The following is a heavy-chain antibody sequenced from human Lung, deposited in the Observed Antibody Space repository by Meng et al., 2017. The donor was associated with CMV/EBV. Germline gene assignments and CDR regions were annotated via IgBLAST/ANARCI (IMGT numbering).Heavy chain of an antibody. CDR2: ISAYNGHT. CDR3: ARDSPYSYYYDTDF. CDR1: VYPFTYSA. Sequence: SVYPFTYSALSWVRLAPGQVLEWMGWISAYNGHTNYPQHLQGRVTMTTETSTSTAYMELTSLTSDDTAVYYCARDSPYSYYYDTDFWGQGTLVTVSS. J-gene: IGHJ4*02. D-gene: IGHD3-3*01. V-gene: IGHV1-18*01.